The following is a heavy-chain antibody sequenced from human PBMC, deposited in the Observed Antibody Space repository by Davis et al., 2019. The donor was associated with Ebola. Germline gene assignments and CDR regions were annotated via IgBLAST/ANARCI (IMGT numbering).Heavy chain of an antibody. J-gene: IGHJ4*02. Sequence: SLKISCAASGFTFDDYAMHWVRQAPGKGLEWVSGISWHSGSIGYADSVKGRFTISRDNSKNTLDLQMNNLRAEDTAIYYCAKRGRQGRGTTDFDNWGQGTQVTVSS. V-gene: IGHV3-9*01. D-gene: IGHD1-7*01. CDR3: AKRGRQGRGTTDFDN. CDR1: GFTFDDYA. CDR2: ISWHSGSI.